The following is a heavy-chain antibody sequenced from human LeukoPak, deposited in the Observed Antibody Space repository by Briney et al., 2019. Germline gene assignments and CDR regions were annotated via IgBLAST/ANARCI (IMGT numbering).Heavy chain of an antibody. CDR1: GFTFTTYA. J-gene: IGHJ6*03. V-gene: IGHV3-30-3*01. CDR3: ARSDYCGGDCYSSSYHYYYYMDV. CDR2: TSHDGTNK. Sequence: GRSLRLSCAASGFTFTTYAMHWVRQAPGKGLEWVALTSHDGTNKYYADSVKGRFTISRDNSKNPLYLQMNSLRAEDTAVYYCARSDYCGGDCYSSSYHYYYYMDVWGKGTTVTVSS. D-gene: IGHD2-21*01.